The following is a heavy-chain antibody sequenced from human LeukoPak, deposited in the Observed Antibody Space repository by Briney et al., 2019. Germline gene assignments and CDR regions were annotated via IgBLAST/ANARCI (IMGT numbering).Heavy chain of an antibody. CDR2: ISYDGSNK. Sequence: GGSLRLSCAASGFTFSSYAMHWVRQAPGKGLEWVAVISYDGSNKYYADSVKGRFTISRDNSKNTLYLQMNSLRAEDTAVYYCAREGSIVARTDYWGQGALVIVSS. CDR1: GFTFSSYA. D-gene: IGHD3-16*02. CDR3: AREGSIVARTDY. J-gene: IGHJ4*02. V-gene: IGHV3-30-3*01.